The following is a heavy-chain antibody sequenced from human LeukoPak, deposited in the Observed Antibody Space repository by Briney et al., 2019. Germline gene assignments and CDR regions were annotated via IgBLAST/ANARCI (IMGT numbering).Heavy chain of an antibody. CDR2: ISGSGGST. CDR1: GFTFSIHA. CDR3: AARPPIVVAGPFDY. D-gene: IGHD6-19*01. J-gene: IGHJ4*02. Sequence: GGSLRLSCAASGFTFSIHAMVGVPQAPGKGLVWVSTISGSGGSTYYADSLKGRFTISRDNSKNTLYLQMNRMRAEDTAVYYCAARPPIVVAGPFDYWGQGTLVTVSS. V-gene: IGHV3-23*01.